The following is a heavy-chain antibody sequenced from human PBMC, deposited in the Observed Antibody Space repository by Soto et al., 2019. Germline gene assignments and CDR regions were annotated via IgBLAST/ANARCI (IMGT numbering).Heavy chain of an antibody. D-gene: IGHD3-22*01. CDR3: ARGLPAAYYYDSSGPGGVDY. CDR2: INHSGST. V-gene: IGHV4-34*01. Sequence: SETLSLTCAVYGGSFSGYYWSWIRQPPGKGLEWIGEINHSGSTNYNPSLKSRVTISVDTSKNKFSLKLSSVTAADTAVYYCARGLPAAYYYDSSGPGGVDYWGQGTLVTVSS. CDR1: GGSFSGYY. J-gene: IGHJ4*02.